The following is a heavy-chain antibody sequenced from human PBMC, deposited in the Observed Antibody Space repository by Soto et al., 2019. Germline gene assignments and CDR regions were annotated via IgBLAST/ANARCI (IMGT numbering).Heavy chain of an antibody. CDR1: GYTFTGYY. Sequence: QVQLVQSGAEVKKPGASVKVSCKASGYTFTGYYMHWVRQAPGQGLEWMGWINPNSGGTNYAQKFQGWVTMTRDTSISTAYMELSRLRSDDTAVYYCERESRSGSYGFNWFDPWGQGTLVTVSS. V-gene: IGHV1-2*04. D-gene: IGHD1-26*01. CDR3: ERESRSGSYGFNWFDP. CDR2: INPNSGGT. J-gene: IGHJ5*02.